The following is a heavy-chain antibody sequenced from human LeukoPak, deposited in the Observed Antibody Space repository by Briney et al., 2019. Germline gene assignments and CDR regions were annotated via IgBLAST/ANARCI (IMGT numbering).Heavy chain of an antibody. D-gene: IGHD6-13*01. J-gene: IGHJ6*02. V-gene: IGHV3-30*03. Sequence: PGGSLRLSCAASGFTFSSYGMHWVRQAPGKGLEWVAVISYDGSNKYYADSVKGRFTISRDNAKNSLYLQMNSLRAEDTAVYYCAGTAAASGMDVWGQGTTVTVSS. CDR1: GFTFSSYG. CDR2: ISYDGSNK. CDR3: AGTAAASGMDV.